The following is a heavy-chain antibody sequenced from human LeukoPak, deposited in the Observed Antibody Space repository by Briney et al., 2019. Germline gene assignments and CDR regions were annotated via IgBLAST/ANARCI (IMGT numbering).Heavy chain of an antibody. Sequence: PSETLSLTCTVSGGSISSYYWSWIRQPAGKGLEWIGRIYYSGSTNYNPSLKSRVTISVDTSKNQFSLKLSSVTAADTAVYYCARDYDSSGSFDYWGQGTLVTVSS. V-gene: IGHV4-4*07. CDR2: IYYSGST. J-gene: IGHJ4*02. CDR3: ARDYDSSGSFDY. CDR1: GGSISSYY. D-gene: IGHD3-22*01.